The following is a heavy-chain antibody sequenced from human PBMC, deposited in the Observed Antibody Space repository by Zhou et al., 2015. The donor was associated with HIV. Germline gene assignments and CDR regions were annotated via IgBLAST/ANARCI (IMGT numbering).Heavy chain of an antibody. V-gene: IGHV1-69*12. CDR1: GGTFSSYA. CDR2: IIPIFGTA. J-gene: IGHJ4*02. Sequence: QVQLVQSGAEVKKPGSSVKVSCKASGGTFSSYAISWVRQAPGQGLEWMGGIIPIFGTANYAQKFQGRVTITADESTSTAYMELSSLRSEDTAVYYCASPXDYGGNGSVQAIRHYFDYWGQGTLVTVSS. D-gene: IGHD4-23*01. CDR3: ASPXDYGGNGSVQAIRHYFDY.